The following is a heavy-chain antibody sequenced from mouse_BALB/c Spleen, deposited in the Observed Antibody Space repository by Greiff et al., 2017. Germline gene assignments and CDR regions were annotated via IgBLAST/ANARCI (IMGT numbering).Heavy chain of an antibody. D-gene: IGHD2-4*01. CDR1: GYAFSSSW. V-gene: IGHV1-82*01. J-gene: IGHJ3*01. CDR2: IYPGDGDT. CDR3: ARDDYEAY. Sequence: QVQLQQSGPELVKPGASVKISCKASGYAFSSSWMNWVKQRPGQGLEWIGRIYPGDGDTNYNGKFKGKATLTADKSSSTAYMQLSSLTSVDSAVYFCARDDYEAYWGQGTLVTVSA.